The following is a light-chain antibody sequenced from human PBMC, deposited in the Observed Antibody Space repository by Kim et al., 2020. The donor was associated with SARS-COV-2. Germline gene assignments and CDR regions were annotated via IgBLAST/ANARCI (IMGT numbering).Light chain of an antibody. CDR1: QSVSSY. Sequence: LSPGERATLSCRASQSVSSYLAWYQQKPGQAPRLLIYDASNRATGIPDRFSGGGSGTGFTLAISSLEPEGFAVYYYQHRSNWPPPFGGGTKVDIK. CDR3: QHRSNWPPP. J-gene: IGKJ4*01. CDR2: DAS. V-gene: IGKV3-11*01.